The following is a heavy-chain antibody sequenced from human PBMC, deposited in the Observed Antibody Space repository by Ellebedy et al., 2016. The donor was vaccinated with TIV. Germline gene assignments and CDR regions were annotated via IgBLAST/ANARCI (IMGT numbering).Heavy chain of an antibody. CDR3: AAFPYISASSAY. V-gene: IGHV1-2*02. CDR1: GYTFTDYY. CDR2: INPNSGGT. D-gene: IGHD3-3*02. Sequence: ASVKVSCKASGYTFTDYYMHWVRQAPGQGLEWMGWINPNSGGTNYAQKFQGRVTMTRDTSINTAYMELSGLKSDDAAVYYCAAFPYISASSAYWGQGTLVTVSS. J-gene: IGHJ4*02.